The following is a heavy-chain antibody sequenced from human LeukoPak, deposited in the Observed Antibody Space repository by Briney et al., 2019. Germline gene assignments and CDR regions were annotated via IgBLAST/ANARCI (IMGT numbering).Heavy chain of an antibody. Sequence: PSETLSLTCTVYGGSFSGYYWSWIRQPPGKGLEWIGEINHSGSTNYNSSLKIRVDISVDTSKNQFSLKLSSVTAADTAVYYCARGALFEYSSSSGRYFDLWGRGTLVTVSS. CDR2: INHSGST. CDR3: ARGALFEYSSSSGRYFDL. CDR1: GGSFSGYY. D-gene: IGHD6-6*01. J-gene: IGHJ2*01. V-gene: IGHV4-34*01.